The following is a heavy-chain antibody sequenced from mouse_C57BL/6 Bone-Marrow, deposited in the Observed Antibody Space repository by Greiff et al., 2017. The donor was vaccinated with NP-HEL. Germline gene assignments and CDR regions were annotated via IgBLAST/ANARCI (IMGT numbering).Heavy chain of an antibody. D-gene: IGHD2-3*01. J-gene: IGHJ2*01. CDR3: TTWRWLTDY. CDR2: IDPENGDT. Sequence: VQLQQSGAELVRPGASVKLSCTASGFNIKDDYMHWVKQRPEQGLEWIGWIDPENGDTEYASKFQGKATITADTSSNTAYLQLSSLTSEDTAVYYCTTWRWLTDYWGQGTTLTVSS. V-gene: IGHV14-4*01. CDR1: GFNIKDDY.